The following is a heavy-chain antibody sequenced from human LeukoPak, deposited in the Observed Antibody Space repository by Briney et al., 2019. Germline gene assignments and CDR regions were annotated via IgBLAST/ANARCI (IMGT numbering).Heavy chain of an antibody. CDR1: GFTFSTHA. CDR3: VTRAVAGSTMIFDD. V-gene: IGHV3-23*01. Sequence: HPGGSLRLSCAASGFTFSTHAMSWVRQAPGRGLEWVSGTSGSGDRTDYADSVKGRFTISRDNSKNTLYLQMNSLRAEDTAIYYCVTRAVAGSTMIFDDWGQGTLVTVSS. J-gene: IGHJ4*02. CDR2: TSGSGDRT. D-gene: IGHD6-19*01.